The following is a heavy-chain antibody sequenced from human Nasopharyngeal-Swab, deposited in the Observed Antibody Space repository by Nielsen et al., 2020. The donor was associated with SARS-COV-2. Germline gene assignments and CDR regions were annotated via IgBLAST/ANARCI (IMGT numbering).Heavy chain of an antibody. CDR2: IYSGGST. Sequence: LKISCAASAFTVSSNYMSWVRQAPGKGLEWVSVIYSGGSTYYADSVKGRFTISRDNSKNTLYLQMNSLRAEDTAVYYCARDMGGMEDYWGQGTLVTVSS. J-gene: IGHJ4*02. V-gene: IGHV3-53*01. CDR3: ARDMGGMEDY. CDR1: AFTVSSNY. D-gene: IGHD3-16*01.